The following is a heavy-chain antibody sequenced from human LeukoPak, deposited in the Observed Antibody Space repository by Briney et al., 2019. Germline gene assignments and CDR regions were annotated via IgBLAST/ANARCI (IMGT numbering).Heavy chain of an antibody. CDR1: GFTFSSYS. CDR2: ISSSSSYI. J-gene: IGHJ6*04. CDR3: ARDAPIAVAGTALWYYYGMDV. V-gene: IGHV3-21*01. D-gene: IGHD6-19*01. Sequence: GGSLRLSCAASGFTFSSYSMNWVRQAPGKGLEWVSSISSSSSYIYYADSVKGRFTISRDNAKNSLYLQMNSLRAEDTAVYYCARDAPIAVAGTALWYYYGMDVWGRGTTVTVSS.